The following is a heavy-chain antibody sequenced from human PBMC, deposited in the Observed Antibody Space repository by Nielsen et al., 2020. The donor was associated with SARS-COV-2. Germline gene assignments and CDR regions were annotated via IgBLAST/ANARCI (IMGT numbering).Heavy chain of an antibody. CDR1: GLTISSSF. D-gene: IGHD7-27*01. Sequence: GGSLRLSCGASGLTISSSFMSWVRQAAGKGLDWVSAIYTDGSTSHADSVKVRFTISRDNSKNTLYLQMNSLRAEDTAVYYCSRDNWGRMDVWGQGTTVTVSS. CDR3: SRDNWGRMDV. V-gene: IGHV3-66*01. J-gene: IGHJ6*02. CDR2: IYTDGST.